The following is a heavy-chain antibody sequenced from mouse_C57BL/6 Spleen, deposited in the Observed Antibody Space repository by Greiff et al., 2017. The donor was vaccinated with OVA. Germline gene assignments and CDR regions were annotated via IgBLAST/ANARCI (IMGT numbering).Heavy chain of an antibody. CDR2: IDPSDSYT. D-gene: IGHD1-1*01. Sequence: QVHVKQPGAELVKPGASVKLSCKASGYTFTSYWMQWVKQRPGQGLEWIGEIDPSDSYTNYNQKFKGKATLTVDTSSSTAYMQLSSLTSEDSAVYYCARLTTVVAPYAMDYWGQGTSVTVSS. V-gene: IGHV1-50*01. CDR3: ARLTTVVAPYAMDY. J-gene: IGHJ4*01. CDR1: GYTFTSYW.